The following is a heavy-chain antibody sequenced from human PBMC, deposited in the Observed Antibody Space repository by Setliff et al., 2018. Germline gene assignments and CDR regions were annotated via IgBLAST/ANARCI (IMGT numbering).Heavy chain of an antibody. V-gene: IGHV1-69*05. Sequence: ASVKVSCKASGGTFSSYGISWVRRAPGQGLEWMGGTIPIFGTTNYAQRFQGRVTIITDESTSTAYMEVSSLRTEDTAVYYCAREGVDTRSSTDYRYYMDVWGKGTTVTVSS. CDR1: GGTFSSYG. D-gene: IGHD5-18*01. J-gene: IGHJ6*03. CDR2: TIPIFGTT. CDR3: AREGVDTRSSTDYRYYMDV.